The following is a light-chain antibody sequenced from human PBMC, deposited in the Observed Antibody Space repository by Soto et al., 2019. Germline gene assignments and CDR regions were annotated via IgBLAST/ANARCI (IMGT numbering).Light chain of an antibody. CDR2: RDGSGVY. Sequence: QSVLTQSSSASASLGSSVKLTCTLSSGHNSYIIAWHRQQLGKAPRYLMKRDGSGVYNRGRGVPDRFSGSSSVADRYLTISNLQSEDEADYYCETWDSNTLYVFGPGTKLTVL. J-gene: IGLJ1*01. V-gene: IGLV4-60*03. CDR1: SGHNSYI. CDR3: ETWDSNTLYV.